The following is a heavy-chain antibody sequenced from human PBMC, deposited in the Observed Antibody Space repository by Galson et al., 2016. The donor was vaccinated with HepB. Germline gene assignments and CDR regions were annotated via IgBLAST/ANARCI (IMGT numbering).Heavy chain of an antibody. D-gene: IGHD5-24*01. J-gene: IGHJ4*02. CDR2: IYYSGNT. CDR3: ARGEGYNFY. CDR1: GASTSAYY. Sequence: SETLSLTCTVSGASTSAYYWTWIRQPPGEGLEWIGHIYYSGNTNYNPSLKSRVTISVDTSKNQFSLNLRSVTAADTAVYYCARGEGYNFYWGQGTLVTVSS. V-gene: IGHV4-59*01.